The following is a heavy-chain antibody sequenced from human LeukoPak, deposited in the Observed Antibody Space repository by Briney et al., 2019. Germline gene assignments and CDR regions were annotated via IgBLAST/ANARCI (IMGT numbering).Heavy chain of an antibody. Sequence: SETLSLTCTVSGGSISRYYWSWIRQPPGKGLEWIGYIYTSGSTNYNPSLKSRVTISVDTSKNQFSLKLSSVTAADTAVYYCARRWEYYDILTGYYRPNDAFDIWGQGTMVTVSS. CDR2: IYTSGST. V-gene: IGHV4-4*09. CDR1: GGSISRYY. CDR3: ARRWEYYDILTGYYRPNDAFDI. D-gene: IGHD3-9*01. J-gene: IGHJ3*02.